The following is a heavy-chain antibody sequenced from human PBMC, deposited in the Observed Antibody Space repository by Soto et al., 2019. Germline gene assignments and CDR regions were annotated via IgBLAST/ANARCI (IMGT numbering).Heavy chain of an antibody. Sequence: PGGSLRLSSAASGFTFSSYAMSLVRQAPGKGLKGVSAISGSGGSTYYADSVKGRFTIYRDNSKNTLYLQMNSLRAEDTAVYYCAKDHALLMIVVFTCFEYSGQGCLVTDSA. D-gene: IGHD3-22*01. J-gene: IGHJ4*02. CDR1: GFTFSSYA. CDR3: AKDHALLMIVVFTCFEY. CDR2: ISGSGGST. V-gene: IGHV3-23*01.